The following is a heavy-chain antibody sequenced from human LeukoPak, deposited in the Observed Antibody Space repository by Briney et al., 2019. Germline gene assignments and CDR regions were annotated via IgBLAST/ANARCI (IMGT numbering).Heavy chain of an antibody. V-gene: IGHV4-39*07. D-gene: IGHD5-24*01. CDR2: IYYSGST. CDR1: GGSISSSSYY. J-gene: IGHJ4*02. Sequence: SETLSLTCTVSGGSISSSSYYWGWIRQPPGKGLEWIGSIYYSGSTYYNPSLKSRVTISVDTSKNQFSLKLSSVTAADTAVYYCARWLQSFFDYWGQGTLVTVSS. CDR3: ARWLQSFFDY.